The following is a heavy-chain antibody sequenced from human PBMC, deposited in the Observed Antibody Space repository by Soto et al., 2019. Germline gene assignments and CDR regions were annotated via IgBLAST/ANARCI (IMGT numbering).Heavy chain of an antibody. CDR1: GFTFSNAW. D-gene: IGHD3-3*01. CDR2: IKSKTDGGTT. V-gene: IGHV3-15*01. J-gene: IGHJ4*02. Sequence: EVQLVESGGGLVKPGGSLRLSCAASGFTFSNAWMSWVRQAPGKGLEWVGRIKSKTDGGTTDYAAPMKGRFTISRDDSKNTLYLQMNSLKTEDTAVYYCTTAPYYDFWSGYYPLDYWGQGTLVTVSS. CDR3: TTAPYYDFWSGYYPLDY.